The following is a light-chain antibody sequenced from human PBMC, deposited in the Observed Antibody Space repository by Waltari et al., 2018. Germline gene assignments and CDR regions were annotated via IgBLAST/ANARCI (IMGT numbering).Light chain of an antibody. CDR2: ATY. Sequence: ETVLTQSPATLSLSPGERATLSCRASQSVQNYLAWYQQRPGPAPRLLTYATYARASGIPARFSGGGSDTDFTLTISSLEPEDFAVYYCQQRKNWPVTFGGGTKVDIK. CDR3: QQRKNWPVT. V-gene: IGKV3-11*01. CDR1: QSVQNY. J-gene: IGKJ4*01.